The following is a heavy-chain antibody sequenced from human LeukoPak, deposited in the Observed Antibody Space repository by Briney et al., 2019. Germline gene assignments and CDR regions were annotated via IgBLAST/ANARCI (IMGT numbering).Heavy chain of an antibody. V-gene: IGHV3-15*01. CDR2: IKSKTDGGTT. CDR1: GFTFSSYW. J-gene: IGHJ5*02. D-gene: IGHD4-17*01. CDR3: TTDLAVTTSRFDP. Sequence: GGSLRLSCAASGFTFSSYWMHWVRQAPGKGLEWVGRIKSKTDGGTTDYAAPVKGRFTISRDDSKNTLYLQMNSLKTEDTAVYYCTTDLAVTTSRFDPWGQGTLVTVSS.